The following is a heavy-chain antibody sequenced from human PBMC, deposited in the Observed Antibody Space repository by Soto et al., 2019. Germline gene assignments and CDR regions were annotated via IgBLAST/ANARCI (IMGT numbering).Heavy chain of an antibody. D-gene: IGHD2-8*01. CDR1: GFSVGSNY. V-gene: IGHV3-53*02. CDR2: IYSNGDT. Sequence: EVQLVETGGGLIQPGGSLRLSCAASGFSVGSNYMTWVRQSPGKGLEWVSLIYSNGDTDYADSVKVRFSISRDNFKNTLYLQMNNRRAEDTAVYHCARKSDSSPVPEADGVWGRGTLVTVSS. CDR3: ARKSDSSPVPEADGV. J-gene: IGHJ4*02.